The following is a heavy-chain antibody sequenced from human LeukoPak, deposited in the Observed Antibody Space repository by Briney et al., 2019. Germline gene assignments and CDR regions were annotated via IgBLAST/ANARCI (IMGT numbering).Heavy chain of an antibody. CDR2: ISWNSGSI. J-gene: IGHJ4*02. D-gene: IGHD3-22*01. Sequence: GGSLRLSCAASGFTFDDYAMHWVRQAQGKGLEWVSGISWNSGSIGYADSVKGRFTISRDNAKNSLYLQMNSLRAEDTALYYCAKDYGYYDSSGYLDYWGQGTLVTVSS. CDR3: AKDYGYYDSSGYLDY. CDR1: GFTFDDYA. V-gene: IGHV3-9*01.